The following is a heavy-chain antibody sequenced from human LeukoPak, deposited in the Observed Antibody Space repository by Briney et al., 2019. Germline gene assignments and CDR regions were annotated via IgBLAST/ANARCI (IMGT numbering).Heavy chain of an antibody. D-gene: IGHD3-9*01. CDR2: IIPIFGIA. CDR1: GGTFSSYA. Sequence: GSSVKVSGKASGGTFSSYAISWVRQAPGQGLEWMGRIIPIFGIANYAQKFQGRVTMTTDTSTSTAYMELRSLRSDDTAVYYCARAGDILTGYSFDYWGQGTLVTVSS. V-gene: IGHV1-69*04. CDR3: ARAGDILTGYSFDY. J-gene: IGHJ4*02.